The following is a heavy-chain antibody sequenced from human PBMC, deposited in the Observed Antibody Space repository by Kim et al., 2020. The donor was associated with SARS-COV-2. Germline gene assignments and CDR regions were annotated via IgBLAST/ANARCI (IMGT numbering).Heavy chain of an antibody. Sequence: SGRTSYNPPLKTRVTPSMDTSKNQFSLRLSSVTAADTAVYYCARRFDLWGRGTLVTVSS. V-gene: IGHV4-59*08. J-gene: IGHJ2*01. CDR2: SGRT. CDR3: ARRFDL.